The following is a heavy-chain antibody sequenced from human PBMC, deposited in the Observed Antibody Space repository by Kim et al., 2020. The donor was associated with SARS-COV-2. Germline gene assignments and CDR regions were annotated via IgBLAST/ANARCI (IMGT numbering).Heavy chain of an antibody. Sequence: GGSLRLSCAASGFTVSSNYMSWVHQAPGKGLEWVSVIYSGGSTYYADSVKGRFTISRDNSKNTLYLQMNSLGAEDTAVYYCAIWFGELHYPGYNWFDPWGQGTLVTVSS. CDR1: GFTVSSNY. D-gene: IGHD3-10*01. J-gene: IGHJ5*02. V-gene: IGHV3-53*01. CDR3: AIWFGELHYPGYNWFDP. CDR2: IYSGGST.